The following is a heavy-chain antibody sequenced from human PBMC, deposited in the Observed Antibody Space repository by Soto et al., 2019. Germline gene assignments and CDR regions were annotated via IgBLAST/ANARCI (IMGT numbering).Heavy chain of an antibody. CDR2: FDPEDGET. CDR3: ALFSQDSSGYYFRPFFDY. J-gene: IGHJ4*02. D-gene: IGHD3-22*01. V-gene: IGHV1-24*01. CDR1: GYTLTELS. Sequence: GASVKVSCKVSGYTLTELSMHWVRQAPGKGLEWMGGFDPEDGETIYAQKFQGRVTMTEDTSTDTAYMELSSLRSEDTAVYYCALFSQDSSGYYFRPFFDYWGQGTLVTVSS.